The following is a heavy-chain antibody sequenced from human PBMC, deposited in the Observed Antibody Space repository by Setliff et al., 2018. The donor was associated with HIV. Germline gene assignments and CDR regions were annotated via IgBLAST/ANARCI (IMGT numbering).Heavy chain of an antibody. V-gene: IGHV4-4*02. CDR1: GGSISSTKW. J-gene: IGHJ3*02. CDR3: ARKSTLRYYYGSGSLDAFDI. CDR2: IHQSGTT. D-gene: IGHD3-10*01. Sequence: SETLSLTCEVSGGSISSTKWWNWVRQPPGKGLEWIGEIHQSGTTNYNPSLKSRVTMSVDTSNNQFSLELSSVTAADTAVYYCARKSTLRYYYGSGSLDAFDIWGQGTKVTVSS.